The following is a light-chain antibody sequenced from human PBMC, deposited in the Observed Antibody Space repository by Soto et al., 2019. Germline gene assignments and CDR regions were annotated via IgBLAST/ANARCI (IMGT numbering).Light chain of an antibody. V-gene: IGLV2-11*01. CDR1: SRDVGGYKY. CDR3: CSYAGSYTYV. CDR2: DVS. Sequence: QSVLTQPGSVSGSPGQPVTISCTGTSRDVGGYKYVSWYQQHPGKAPKLMIYDVSKRPSGVPDRFSGSKSGSTASLTISGLQAEDEADYYCCSYAGSYTYVFGTGTKLTVL. J-gene: IGLJ1*01.